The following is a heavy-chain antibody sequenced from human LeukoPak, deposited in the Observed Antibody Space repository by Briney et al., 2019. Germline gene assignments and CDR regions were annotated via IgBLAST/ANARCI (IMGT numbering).Heavy chain of an antibody. D-gene: IGHD5-18*01. CDR3: ARLVNVDTAMPDY. CDR2: IYYSGST. V-gene: IGHV4-39*01. Sequence: SETLSLTCTVSGGSISSSSYYWGWIRQPPGKGLEWIGSIYYSGSTYYNPSLKSRVTISVDTSKNQFSLKLSSVTAADTAVHYCARLVNVDTAMPDYWGQGTLVTVSS. CDR1: GGSISSSSYY. J-gene: IGHJ4*02.